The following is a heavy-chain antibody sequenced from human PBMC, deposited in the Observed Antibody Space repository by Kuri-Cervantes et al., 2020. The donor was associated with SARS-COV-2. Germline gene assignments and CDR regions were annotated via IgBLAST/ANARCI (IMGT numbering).Heavy chain of an antibody. J-gene: IGHJ6*02. CDR3: ARRSAGYSSGWYRGWGMDV. D-gene: IGHD6-19*01. CDR1: GGSISSSSYY. Sequence: SETLCLTCTVSGGSISSSSYYWGWIRQPPGKGLECIGSIYYSGSTYYNPSLKSRVTMSVDTSKNQFSLKLTSVTAADTAVYYCARRSAGYSSGWYRGWGMDVCGQGTTVTVSS. V-gene: IGHV4-39*07. CDR2: IYYSGST.